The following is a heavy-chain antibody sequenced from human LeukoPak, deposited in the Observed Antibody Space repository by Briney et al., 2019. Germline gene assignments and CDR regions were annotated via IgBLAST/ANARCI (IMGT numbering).Heavy chain of an antibody. Sequence: SETLSLTCSVAGGSISSYYWSWIRQPPGKGLEWIGYIYYRGSTKYNPSLKSRVTISVDTSNNQFSLKLSSVTAADTAVYYCAAAAYGSGSYTVDYWGQGTLITVSS. V-gene: IGHV4-59*01. CDR1: GGSISSYY. J-gene: IGHJ4*02. CDR2: IYYRGST. CDR3: AAAAYGSGSYTVDY. D-gene: IGHD3-10*01.